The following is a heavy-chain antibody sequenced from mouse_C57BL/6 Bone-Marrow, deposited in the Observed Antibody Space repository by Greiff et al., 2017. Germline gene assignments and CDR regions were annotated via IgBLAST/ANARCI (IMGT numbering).Heavy chain of an antibody. Sequence: QVQLQQSGPELVKPGASVKLSCKASGYTFTSYDINWVKQRPGQGLEWIGWIYPRDGSTTYNEKCKGKATLTVDTSSSTAYMELHSLTSDDSAVYFCARVEFDGSGGDWYFDVWGPGTTVTVSS. V-gene: IGHV1-85*01. CDR1: GYTFTSYD. CDR3: ARVEFDGSGGDWYFDV. J-gene: IGHJ1*01. CDR2: IYPRDGST. D-gene: IGHD1-1*01.